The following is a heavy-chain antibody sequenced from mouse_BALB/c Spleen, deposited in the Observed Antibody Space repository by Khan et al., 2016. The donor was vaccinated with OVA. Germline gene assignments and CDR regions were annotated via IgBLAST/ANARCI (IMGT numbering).Heavy chain of an antibody. Sequence: EVELVESGGGLVQPGGSRKLSCAASGFTFSDYGMAWVRQAPGKGPEWVAFISDLAYSISYADTVTGRFTISRENAKNTLYLEMRSLRSEDTAIYYCARGGGTAPFAYWGLGTLVTVAA. V-gene: IGHV5-15*02. D-gene: IGHD1-2*01. J-gene: IGHJ3*01. CDR1: GFTFSDYG. CDR3: ARGGGTAPFAY. CDR2: ISDLAYSI.